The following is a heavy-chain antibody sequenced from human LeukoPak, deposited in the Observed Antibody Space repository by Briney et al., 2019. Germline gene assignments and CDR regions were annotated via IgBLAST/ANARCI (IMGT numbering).Heavy chain of an antibody. D-gene: IGHD4-17*01. Sequence: PGGSLRLSCEASGFTFSGSAMHWVRLASGQGLEWVGRIRSKANSYATVYAASVKGRFTISRDDSKNTAYLQMNSLKTEDTAVYYCTSSTVTPFDYWGQGTLVTVSS. V-gene: IGHV3-73*01. CDR2: IRSKANSYAT. J-gene: IGHJ4*02. CDR3: TSSTVTPFDY. CDR1: GFTFSGSA.